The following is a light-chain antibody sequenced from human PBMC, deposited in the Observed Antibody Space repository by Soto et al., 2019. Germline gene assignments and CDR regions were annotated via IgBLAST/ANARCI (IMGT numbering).Light chain of an antibody. CDR3: QKYNSAPRT. CDR1: QGISNY. CDR2: AAS. V-gene: IGKV1-27*01. Sequence: DIQMTQSPSSLSASVGDRVTITCRASQGISNYLAWYQQKPGKVPKLLLYAASTLQSGVPPRFSGSGSGTDFTLTISSLQPEDVATYYCQKYNSAPRTFGQGTKVDIK. J-gene: IGKJ1*01.